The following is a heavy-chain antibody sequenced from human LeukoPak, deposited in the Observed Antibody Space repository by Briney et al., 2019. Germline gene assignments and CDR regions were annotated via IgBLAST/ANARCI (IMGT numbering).Heavy chain of an antibody. CDR2: INKDGSSS. D-gene: IGHD6-13*01. CDR3: AAATAAAGVSNGMDV. CDR1: GFTFTTSW. V-gene: IGHV3-74*01. Sequence: GGSLRLSCAASGFTFTTSWMHWVRQAPGKGLVWVSRINKDGSSSNYADSVKGRFTISRDNAKNTLYLQMNSLRIEDTAVYCCAAATAAAGVSNGMDVWGQGTTVTVSS. J-gene: IGHJ6*02.